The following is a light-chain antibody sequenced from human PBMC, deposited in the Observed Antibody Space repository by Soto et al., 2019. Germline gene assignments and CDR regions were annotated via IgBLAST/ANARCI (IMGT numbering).Light chain of an antibody. CDR2: STD. V-gene: IGLV1-44*01. J-gene: IGLJ1*01. Sequence: QSVLTQPPSASGALGQRVTISCSGGSSNIGSNTVNWYQQPPGTAPKLLICSTDQRPSGVPDRLSGSKSGTSASLAISGLQSEDEADYYCATWDGSLTGYVFGTGTKVTVL. CDR1: SSNIGSNT. CDR3: ATWDGSLTGYV.